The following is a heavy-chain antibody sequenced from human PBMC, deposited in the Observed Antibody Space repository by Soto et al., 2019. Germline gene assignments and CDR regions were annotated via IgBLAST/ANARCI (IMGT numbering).Heavy chain of an antibody. CDR1: GFTFSSYA. Sequence: PGGSLRLSCAASGFTFSSYAMHWVRQAPGKGLEWVAVISYDGSNKYYADSVKGRFTISRDNSKNTLYLQMNSLRAEDTAVYYCAQGRRVLIGYSYGLDAFDIWGQGTMVTVSS. V-gene: IGHV3-30-3*02. D-gene: IGHD5-18*01. CDR2: ISYDGSNK. CDR3: AQGRRVLIGYSYGLDAFDI. J-gene: IGHJ3*02.